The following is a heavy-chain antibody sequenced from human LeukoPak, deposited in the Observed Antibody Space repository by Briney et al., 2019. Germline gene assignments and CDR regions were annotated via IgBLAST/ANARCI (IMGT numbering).Heavy chain of an antibody. CDR2: ISSDGSKN. CDR3: TTLSFVWFGDDY. CDR1: GFTFTNYA. J-gene: IGHJ4*02. D-gene: IGHD3-10*01. Sequence: GGSLRLSCAASGFTFTNYAMHWVRQTPGKGLEWVALISSDGSKNIYADPVKGRFTVSRDNSKNTLYLQMNSLRAEDTAVYYCTTLSFVWFGDDYWGQGTLVTVSS. V-gene: IGHV3-30*03.